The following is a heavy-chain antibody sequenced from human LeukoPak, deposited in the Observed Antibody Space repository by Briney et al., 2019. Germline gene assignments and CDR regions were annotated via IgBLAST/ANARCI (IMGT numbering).Heavy chain of an antibody. V-gene: IGHV3-66*01. D-gene: IGHD1-26*01. Sequence: PGGSMRLSCAASGFTVNYNYMSWVRQAPGKGLEWVSVIYSGGSTYYADSVKGRFTISRDDSKNTVYLQMNSLRVEDTAVYYCARVKVGITYWFDPWGQGTLVTVSS. CDR2: IYSGGST. J-gene: IGHJ5*02. CDR1: GFTVNYNY. CDR3: ARVKVGITYWFDP.